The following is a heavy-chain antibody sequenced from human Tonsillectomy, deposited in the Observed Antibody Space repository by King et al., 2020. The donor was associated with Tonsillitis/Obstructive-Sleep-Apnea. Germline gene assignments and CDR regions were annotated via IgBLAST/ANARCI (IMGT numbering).Heavy chain of an antibody. CDR3: ARDRRYFDWLPDYFDY. Sequence: VQLVQSGGGLVQPGGSLRLSCAASGFTFSSYEMNWVRQAPGKGLEWVSYISSSGNTIYYADYVKGRFTVSRDNAKNSLYLQMNSLRAEDTAVYYCARDRRYFDWLPDYFDYWGQGTLVTVSS. J-gene: IGHJ4*02. CDR2: ISSSGNTI. D-gene: IGHD3-9*01. V-gene: IGHV3-48*03. CDR1: GFTFSSYE.